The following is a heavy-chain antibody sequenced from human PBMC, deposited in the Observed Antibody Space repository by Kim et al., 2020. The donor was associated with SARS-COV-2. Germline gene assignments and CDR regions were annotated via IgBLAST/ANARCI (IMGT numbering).Heavy chain of an antibody. CDR3: VRARYDGNCFGR. Sequence: GGSLRLSCAASGFTSSGDWMHWVRQAPGKGLMWVSRIDGGGIATAYADAVEGRFTISSDSDKDTLYLQMNSLRDEDTAIYYCVRARYDGNCFGRWGQGTMGTVSS. D-gene: IGHD2-21*02. V-gene: IGHV3-74*01. CDR2: IDGGGIAT. J-gene: IGHJ4*02. CDR1: GFTSSGDW.